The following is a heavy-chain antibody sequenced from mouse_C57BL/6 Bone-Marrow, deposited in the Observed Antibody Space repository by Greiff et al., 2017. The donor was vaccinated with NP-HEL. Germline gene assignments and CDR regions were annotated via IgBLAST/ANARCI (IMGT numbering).Heavy chain of an antibody. V-gene: IGHV5-9-1*02. D-gene: IGHD1-1*01. J-gene: IGHJ3*01. CDR3: TRAFYGTWFAY. CDR2: ISSGGDYI. CDR1: GFTFSSYA. Sequence: EVQRVESGEGLVKPGGSLKLSCAASGFTFSSYAMSWVRQTPEKRLEWVAYISSGGDYIYYADTVKGRFTISRDNARNTLYLQMSSLKSEDTAMYYCTRAFYGTWFAYWGQGTLVTVSA.